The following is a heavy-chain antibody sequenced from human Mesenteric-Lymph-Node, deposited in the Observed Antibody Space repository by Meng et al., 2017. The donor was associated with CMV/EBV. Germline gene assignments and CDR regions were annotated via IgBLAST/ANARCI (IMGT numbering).Heavy chain of an antibody. CDR3: ARDKIFGDYGMDV. Sequence: GESPKISCAASGFTVSSNYMSWVRQAPGKGLEWVSVIYSGGSTYYADSVKGRFTISRDNSKNTLYLQMNSLRAEDTAVYYCARDKIFGDYGMDVWGQGTTVTVSS. J-gene: IGHJ6*02. V-gene: IGHV3-66*02. CDR1: GFTVSSNY. D-gene: IGHD3-3*01. CDR2: IYSGGST.